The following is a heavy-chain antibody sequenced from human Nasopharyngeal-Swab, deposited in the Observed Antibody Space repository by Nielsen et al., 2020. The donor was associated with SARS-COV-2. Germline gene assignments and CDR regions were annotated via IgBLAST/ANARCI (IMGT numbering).Heavy chain of an antibody. CDR2: ISWNGNIR. J-gene: IGHJ2*01. CDR1: GFTFDDYA. D-gene: IGHD1-20*01. Sequence: SLKISCAASGFTFDDYAMYWVRQAPGKGLEWVSGISWNGNIRGHADSVEGRFTISRDNAKSSLYLQMNSLRVEDTALYYCARENNWEALHYFDLWGRGTLVTVSS. CDR3: ARENNWEALHYFDL. V-gene: IGHV3-9*01.